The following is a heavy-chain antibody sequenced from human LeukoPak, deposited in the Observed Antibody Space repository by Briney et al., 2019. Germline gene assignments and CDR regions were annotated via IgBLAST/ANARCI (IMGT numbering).Heavy chain of an antibody. Sequence: SETLSLTCTVSGGSITSYYWSWIRQPPGGGLEWIGSVSYSGSTNYNPSLKSRVTMSVDTSKNLFSLNLSSVTAADTAVYYCASGGYCSSTSCYPNWFDPWGQGTLVTVSS. CDR3: ASGGYCSSTSCYPNWFDP. J-gene: IGHJ5*02. CDR1: GGSITSYY. D-gene: IGHD2-2*01. CDR2: VSYSGST. V-gene: IGHV4-59*01.